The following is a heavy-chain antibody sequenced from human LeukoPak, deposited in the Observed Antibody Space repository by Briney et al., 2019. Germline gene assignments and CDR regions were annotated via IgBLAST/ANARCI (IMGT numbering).Heavy chain of an antibody. D-gene: IGHD3-3*01. J-gene: IGHJ5*02. Sequence: GRSLRLSCVASGFTFTKNCMHWVRQAPGKGLEWVSSIPHGGSNAHYADSVKGRFTISRDDAKNTQYLQMNSLRIEDSAMYYCSTGSDFYYASWGLGIMVTVSS. V-gene: IGHV3-30*03. CDR3: STGSDFYYAS. CDR1: GFTFTKNC. CDR2: IPHGGSNA.